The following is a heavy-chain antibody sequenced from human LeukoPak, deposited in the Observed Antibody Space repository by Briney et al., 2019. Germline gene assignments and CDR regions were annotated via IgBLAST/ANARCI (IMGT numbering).Heavy chain of an antibody. CDR1: GYTFTGYY. J-gene: IGHJ3*01. CDR2: INPNSGDT. CDR3: VRDGAFDV. V-gene: IGHV1-2*02. Sequence: GASVKVSCKASGYTFTGYYMHWVRQAPGQGLEWMGWINPNSGDTNYAQKFQGRVTMTRDTSITTAYMELTRLSSDDTAVYYCVRDGAFDVWGQGTMVTVSP.